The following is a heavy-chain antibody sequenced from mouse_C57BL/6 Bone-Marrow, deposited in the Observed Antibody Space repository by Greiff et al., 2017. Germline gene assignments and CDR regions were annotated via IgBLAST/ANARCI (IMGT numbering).Heavy chain of an antibody. V-gene: IGHV1-82*01. J-gene: IGHJ2*01. CDR2: IYPGDGDT. CDR3: ARWRSYYFDH. Sequence: QVQLQQSGPELVKPGASVKISCKASGYAFSSSWMNWVKQKPGKGLEWIGRIYPGDGDTNYNGKFKGKATLTADKSSSTAYMQLSSLTSEDSAVYFCARWRSYYFDHWGQGTTLTGSS. CDR1: GYAFSSSW.